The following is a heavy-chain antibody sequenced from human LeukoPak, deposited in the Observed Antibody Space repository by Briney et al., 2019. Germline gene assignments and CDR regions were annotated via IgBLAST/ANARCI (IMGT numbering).Heavy chain of an antibody. CDR1: GYTFSNYW. D-gene: IGHD1-26*01. CDR3: ARHSGELHPRGFDP. Sequence: GESLKISCEGSGYTFSNYWIGWVRRMPGKGLEWMGIIYPGDSDTRYSPSFQGQVTISADKSISTAYLQWSSLKASDTAMYYCARHSGELHPRGFDPWGQGTLVTVSS. J-gene: IGHJ5*02. CDR2: IYPGDSDT. V-gene: IGHV5-51*01.